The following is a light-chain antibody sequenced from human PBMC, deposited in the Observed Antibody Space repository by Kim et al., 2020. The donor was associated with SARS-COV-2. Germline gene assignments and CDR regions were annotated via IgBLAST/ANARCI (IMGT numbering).Light chain of an antibody. CDR2: AAS. CDR1: QGIGDF. V-gene: IGKV1-17*03. CDR3: LQYNRYPFT. J-gene: IGKJ5*01. Sequence: DIQMTQSPSAMPASVGDRVTISCRASQGIGDFLAWFQLKPGKVPKRLIFAASTLQSGAPSRFSGSGSGTEFTLTISSLQPEDFATYYCLQYNRYPFTFGPGTRLEIK.